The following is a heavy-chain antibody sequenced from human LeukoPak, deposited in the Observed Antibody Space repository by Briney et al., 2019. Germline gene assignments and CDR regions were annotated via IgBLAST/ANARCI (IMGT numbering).Heavy chain of an antibody. J-gene: IGHJ3*02. CDR3: ARYKSAMMTTQVSDAFDI. D-gene: IGHD3-22*01. Sequence: PSETLSLTCTVSGGSISSGSYYWSWIRQPAGKGLEWIGYIYYSGSTNYNPSLKSRVTISVDTSKNQFSLKLSSVTAADTAVYYCARYKSAMMTTQVSDAFDIWGQGTMVTVSS. CDR2: IYYSGST. CDR1: GGSISSGSYY. V-gene: IGHV4-61*10.